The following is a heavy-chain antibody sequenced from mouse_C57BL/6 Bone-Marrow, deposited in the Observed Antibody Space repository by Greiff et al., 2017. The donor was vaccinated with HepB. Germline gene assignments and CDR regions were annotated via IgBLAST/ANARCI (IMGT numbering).Heavy chain of an antibody. J-gene: IGHJ2*01. D-gene: IGHD1-2*01. Sequence: VQRVESGAELARPGASVKLSCKASGYTFTSYGISWVKQRTGQGLEWIGEIYPRSGNTYYNEKFKGKATLTADKSSSTAYMELRSLTSEDSAVYFCASLRQEDYWGQGTTLTVSS. V-gene: IGHV1-81*01. CDR1: GYTFTSYG. CDR3: ASLRQEDY. CDR2: IYPRSGNT.